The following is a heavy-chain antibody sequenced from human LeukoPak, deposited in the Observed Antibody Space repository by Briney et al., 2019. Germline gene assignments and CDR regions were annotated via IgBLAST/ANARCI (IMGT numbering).Heavy chain of an antibody. CDR1: GFTFKDYA. CDR2: ITSSGRST. CDR3: AKESFATTSWGHDY. Sequence: GGSLRLSYAASGFTFKDYAMTWVRQAPGKGLEWVSSITSSGRSTYYADSVKGHFTISRDNSNNILYLQMSSLRVEDTAIYYCAKESFATTSWGHDYWGQGALVTVSS. V-gene: IGHV3-23*01. D-gene: IGHD1-26*01. J-gene: IGHJ4*02.